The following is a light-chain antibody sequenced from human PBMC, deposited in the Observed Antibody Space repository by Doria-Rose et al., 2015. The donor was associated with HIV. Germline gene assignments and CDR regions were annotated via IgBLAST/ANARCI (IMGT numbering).Light chain of an antibody. CDR3: HQYNNWPT. CDR1: QSVSTD. CDR2: GAS. J-gene: IGKJ5*01. Sequence: TQSPETLSVSPGESATLSCRASQSVSTDLAWYQHKPVQAPRLLIWGASTRATGIPARFSGSGSGTEFTLTIISLQSEDFAIYFCHQYNNWPTFGQGTRLDTK. V-gene: IGKV3-15*01.